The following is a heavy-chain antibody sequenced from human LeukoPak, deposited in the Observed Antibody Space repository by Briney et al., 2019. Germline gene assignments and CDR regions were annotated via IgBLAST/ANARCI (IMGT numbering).Heavy chain of an antibody. CDR1: GYTFTSYG. J-gene: IGHJ4*02. D-gene: IGHD3-10*01. Sequence: ASVKVSCKASGYTFTSYGISWVRQAPGQGLEWMGWISAYNGNTNYAQKLQGRVTMTTDTSTSTAYMELRSLRSDDTAVYYCARAPRRFYGSGSFEPRGIDCWGQGTLVTVSS. V-gene: IGHV1-18*01. CDR2: ISAYNGNT. CDR3: ARAPRRFYGSGSFEPRGIDC.